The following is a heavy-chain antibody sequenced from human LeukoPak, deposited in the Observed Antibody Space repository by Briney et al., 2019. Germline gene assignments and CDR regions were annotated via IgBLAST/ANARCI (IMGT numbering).Heavy chain of an antibody. J-gene: IGHJ6*02. CDR2: IYYSGST. CDR3: ARGSWSYYYYGMDV. CDR1: GGSISSFY. D-gene: IGHD6-13*01. Sequence: SETLSLTCTVSGGSISSFYWTWIRQPPGKGLECLGYIYYSGSTNYSPSLKSRVTISVDTSKNQFSLRLNSLTAADTAVYYCARGSWSYYYYGMDVWGQGTTVTVSS. V-gene: IGHV4-59*08.